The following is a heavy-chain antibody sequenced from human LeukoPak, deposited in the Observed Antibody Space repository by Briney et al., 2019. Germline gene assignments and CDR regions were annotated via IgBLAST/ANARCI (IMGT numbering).Heavy chain of an antibody. CDR1: GYTFTSYG. D-gene: IGHD4-17*01. CDR2: ISAYNGNT. V-gene: IGHV1-18*01. J-gene: IGHJ3*02. CDR3: ARERTTVFPPGAGAFDI. Sequence: ASVKVSCKASGYTFTSYGISWVRQAPGQGLEWMGWISAYNGNTNYAQKLQGRVTMTTDTSTGTAYMELRSLRSDDTAVYYCARERTTVFPPGAGAFDIWGQGTMVTVSS.